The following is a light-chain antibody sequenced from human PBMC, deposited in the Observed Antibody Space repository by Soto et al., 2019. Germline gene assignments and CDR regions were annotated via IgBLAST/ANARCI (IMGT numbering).Light chain of an antibody. J-gene: IGKJ1*01. Sequence: EIVMTQSPATLSVSPGERATLSCRARQSVSSNLAWYQQKPGQAPRLLIYGASTRATGIPARFSGSGSGTEFTRTISSLQAEDFAVYYCQQYNNWPFPSWTFGQGTKVEIK. V-gene: IGKV3-15*01. CDR1: QSVSSN. CDR2: GAS. CDR3: QQYNNWPFPSWT.